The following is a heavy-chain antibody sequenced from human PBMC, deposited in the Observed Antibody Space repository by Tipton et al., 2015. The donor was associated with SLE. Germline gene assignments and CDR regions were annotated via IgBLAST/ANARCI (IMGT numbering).Heavy chain of an antibody. CDR3: AREPVYQLGWFDP. Sequence: TLSLTCTVSGGSISSYYWSWIRQPPGKGLEWIGYIYYSGSTNYNPSLKSRVTISVDTSKNQFSLKLSSVTAADTAVYYCAREPVYQLGWFDPWGQGTLVTVSS. V-gene: IGHV4-59*12. CDR1: GGSISSYY. CDR2: IYYSGST. D-gene: IGHD2-2*01. J-gene: IGHJ5*02.